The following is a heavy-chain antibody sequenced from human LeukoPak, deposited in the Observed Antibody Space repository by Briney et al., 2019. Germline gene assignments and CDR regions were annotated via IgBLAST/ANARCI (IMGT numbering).Heavy chain of an antibody. D-gene: IGHD2-15*01. CDR1: GFTFSNAW. CDR3: ANHLEYCSTGSCSYFDY. V-gene: IGHV3-23*01. Sequence: AGGSLRLSCAASGFTFSNAWMNWVRQAPGKGLEWVSAISASGDGTFYADSVKGRFTISRDNSKNMLCLQMNSLRADDTAVYYCANHLEYCSTGSCSYFDYWGQGTLVTVSS. CDR2: ISASGDGT. J-gene: IGHJ4*02.